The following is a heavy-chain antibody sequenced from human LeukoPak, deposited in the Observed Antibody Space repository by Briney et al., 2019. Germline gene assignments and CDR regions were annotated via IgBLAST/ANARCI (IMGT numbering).Heavy chain of an antibody. D-gene: IGHD3-22*01. CDR2: INTNTGNP. CDR3: TILPYDSSGYYTYFDY. V-gene: IGHV7-4-1*02. J-gene: IGHJ4*02. CDR1: GYTFTSYA. Sequence: ASVKVSCKAPGYTFTSYAMNWVRQAPGQGLEWMGWINTNTGNPTYAQGFTGRFVFSLDTSVSTAYLQISSLKAEDTAVYYCTILPYDSSGYYTYFDYWGQGTLVTVSS.